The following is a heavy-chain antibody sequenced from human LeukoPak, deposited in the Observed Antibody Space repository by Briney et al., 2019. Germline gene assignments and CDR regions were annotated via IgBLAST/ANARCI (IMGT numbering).Heavy chain of an antibody. CDR1: GYSFTSYW. Sequence: GGSLKISCKGSGYSFTSYWIGWVRQMPGKGLEWMGIIYPGDSDTRYSPSFQGQVTISADKSISTAYLQWSSLKASDTAMYYCARHYYGSGSYFSAFDIWGQGTMVTVSS. CDR2: IYPGDSDT. CDR3: ARHYYGSGSYFSAFDI. D-gene: IGHD3-10*01. J-gene: IGHJ3*02. V-gene: IGHV5-51*01.